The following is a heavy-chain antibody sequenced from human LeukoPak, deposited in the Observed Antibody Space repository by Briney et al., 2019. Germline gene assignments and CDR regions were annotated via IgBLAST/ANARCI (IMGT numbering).Heavy chain of an antibody. CDR1: GFTLSSYW. J-gene: IGHJ4*02. V-gene: IGHV3-7*01. Sequence: GGSLRLSCAASGFTLSSYWMSWVRQAPGKGLEWVANIKQDGSEKYYVDSVKGRFTISRDNAKNSLYLQMNSLRAEDTAVYYCASGGGYCSSTSCYLFDYWGQGTLVTVSS. CDR3: ASGGGYCSSTSCYLFDY. CDR2: IKQDGSEK. D-gene: IGHD2-2*03.